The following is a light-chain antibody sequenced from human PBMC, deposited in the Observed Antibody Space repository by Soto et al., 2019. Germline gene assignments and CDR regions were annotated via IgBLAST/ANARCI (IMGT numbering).Light chain of an antibody. J-gene: IGLJ3*02. CDR1: SSDVAGYDY. CDR2: EVS. CDR3: SSFTSSGTL. Sequence: QSALTQPATVSGSPGQPITISCTGTSSDVAGYDYVSWYQQHPGKVPKLIIYEVSIRASGVSNRFSASKSANTASLTISGLQPGDEADYYCSSFTSSGTLFGGGTKLAVL. V-gene: IGLV2-14*01.